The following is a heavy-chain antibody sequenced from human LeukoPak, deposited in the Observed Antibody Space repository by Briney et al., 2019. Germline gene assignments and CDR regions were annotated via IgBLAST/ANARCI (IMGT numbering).Heavy chain of an antibody. CDR3: ARDGKERITMIVVAYYFDY. J-gene: IGHJ4*02. V-gene: IGHV3-30-3*01. CDR1: GFTFSSYA. Sequence: PGRSLRLSCAASGFTFSSYAMHWVRQAPGKGLEWVAVISYDGSNKYYADSVKGRFTISRDNSKNTLYLQMNSLRAEDTAVYYCARDGKERITMIVVAYYFDYWGQGTPVTVSS. D-gene: IGHD3-22*01. CDR2: ISYDGSNK.